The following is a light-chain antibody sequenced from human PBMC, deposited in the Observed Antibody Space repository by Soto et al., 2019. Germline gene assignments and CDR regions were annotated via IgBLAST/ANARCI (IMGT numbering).Light chain of an antibody. V-gene: IGKV3-15*01. Sequence: EVIMTQFPATLSVSPGERVTLSCRASQNVNSNLAWYQQKPGQAPRLLFFGASTRATGIPGRFSGSGSGTEFTLTISSLQSEDVAVYYCQHYNNWPPWTFGQGTKVDIK. CDR2: GAS. J-gene: IGKJ1*01. CDR3: QHYNNWPPWT. CDR1: QNVNSN.